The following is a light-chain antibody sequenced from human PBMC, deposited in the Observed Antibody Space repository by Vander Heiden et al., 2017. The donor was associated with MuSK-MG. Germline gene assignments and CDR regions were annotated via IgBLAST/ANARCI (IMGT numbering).Light chain of an antibody. Sequence: EMVLTQSPGTLSLSPGERASLSCRASQTVSDSHLAWYQQRPGQAPRLLIYATSTRANGIPERFSGSGSGTEFTLSISRLEPEDSAVYFWLHDSDSLTFGEGTKVEI. V-gene: IGKV3-20*01. CDR2: ATS. CDR1: QTVSDSH. CDR3: LHDSDSLT. J-gene: IGKJ4*01.